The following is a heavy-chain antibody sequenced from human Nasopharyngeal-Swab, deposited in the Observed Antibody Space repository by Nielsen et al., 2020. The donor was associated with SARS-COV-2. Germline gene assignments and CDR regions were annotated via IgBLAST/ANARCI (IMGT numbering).Heavy chain of an antibody. CDR3: ARERQTIWYGESIEGFEF. V-gene: IGHV3-11*06. Sequence: SQAPGKGLERVGYISTSGTYTHSADSVKGGFTISRDNAKNTLSLQMNGLTGEDSGVYYSARERQTIWYGESIEGFEFWGQGTLVTVSS. D-gene: IGHD3-10*01. J-gene: IGHJ4*01. CDR2: ISTSGTYT.